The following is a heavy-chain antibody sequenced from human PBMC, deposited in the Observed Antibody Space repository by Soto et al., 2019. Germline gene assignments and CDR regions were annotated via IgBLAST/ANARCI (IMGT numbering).Heavy chain of an antibody. CDR1: GFTFSSYS. CDR3: AKSLYSPPWYFDP. Sequence: HPGGSLRLSCAASGFTFSSYSMSWVRQAPGKGLEWVSAISGSGGSTYYADSVKGRFTISRDNSKNTLYLQMNSLRAEDTAVYYCAKSLYSPPWYFDPWGQGSLVTVSS. V-gene: IGHV3-23*01. D-gene: IGHD2-15*01. CDR2: ISGSGGST. J-gene: IGHJ5*02.